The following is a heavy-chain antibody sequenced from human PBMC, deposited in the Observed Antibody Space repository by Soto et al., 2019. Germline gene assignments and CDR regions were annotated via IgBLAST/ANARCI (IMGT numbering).Heavy chain of an antibody. V-gene: IGHV4-39*01. Sequence: SETLSLTCTVSGVSISSTDYYWGWIRQPPGKGLEWIANIYYSGSTYYNPSLKSRVTISVDTSKNQFSLKLSSVTAADTAIYYCARTSSSSYLPRSWLDPWGQGTLVTVSS. CDR2: IYYSGST. CDR1: GVSISSTDYY. CDR3: ARTSSSSYLPRSWLDP. J-gene: IGHJ5*02. D-gene: IGHD6-13*01.